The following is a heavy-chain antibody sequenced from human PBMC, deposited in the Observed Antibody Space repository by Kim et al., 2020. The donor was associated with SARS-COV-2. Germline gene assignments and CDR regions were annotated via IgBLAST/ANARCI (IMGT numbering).Heavy chain of an antibody. Sequence: YSQKFQGRVTITRDTSASTAYMELSSLRSEDTAMYYCARVMGGYSYDRDYWGQGTLVTVSS. D-gene: IGHD5-18*01. V-gene: IGHV1-3*01. CDR3: ARVMGGYSYDRDY. J-gene: IGHJ4*02.